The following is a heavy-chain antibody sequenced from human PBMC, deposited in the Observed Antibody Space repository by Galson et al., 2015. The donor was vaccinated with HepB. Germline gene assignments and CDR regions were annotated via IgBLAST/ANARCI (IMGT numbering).Heavy chain of an antibody. CDR3: TTDFAPPGPFIQLWFSPTYGMDV. V-gene: IGHV3-15*01. CDR1: GFTFSNAW. CDR2: IKSKTDGGTT. Sequence: SLRLSCAASGFTFSNAWMSWVRQAPGKGLEWVGRIKSKTDGGTTDYAAPVKGRFTISRDDSKNTLYLQMNSLKTEDTAVYYCTTDFAPPGPFIQLWFSPTYGMDVWGQGTTVTVSS. J-gene: IGHJ6*02. D-gene: IGHD5-18*01.